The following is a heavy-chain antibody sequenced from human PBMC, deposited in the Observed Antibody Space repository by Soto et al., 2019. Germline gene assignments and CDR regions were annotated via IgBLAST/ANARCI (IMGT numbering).Heavy chain of an antibody. CDR3: ARKDGLEVIGKNNWFDP. D-gene: IGHD1-26*01. CDR2: INHSGST. V-gene: IGHV4-34*01. CDR1: GASLTDYY. Sequence: PSETLSLTCAVYGASLTDYYWSRVRQPPGKGLEWIGEINHSGSTDYKSSLKSRVTISVDTSKNQFSLEVTSVTAADTAVYYCARKDGLEVIGKNNWFDPWGQGTLVTVSS. J-gene: IGHJ5*02.